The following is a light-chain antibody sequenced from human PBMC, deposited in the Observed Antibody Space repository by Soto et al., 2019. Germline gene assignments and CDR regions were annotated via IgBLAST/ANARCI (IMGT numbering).Light chain of an antibody. J-gene: IGKJ4*01. Sequence: AIQLTQSPSSLSASVGDSVTITCRASQGISSALAWYQQTPGRAPKLLIYDASTLASGVPSRFSGSRSGTDFTLTVSSLQPEDFAIYYCQQYNNWPLTFGGGTKVEIK. V-gene: IGKV1D-13*01. CDR3: QQYNNWPLT. CDR2: DAS. CDR1: QGISSA.